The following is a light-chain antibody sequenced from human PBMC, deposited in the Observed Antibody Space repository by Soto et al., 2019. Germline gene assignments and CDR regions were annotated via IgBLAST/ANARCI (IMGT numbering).Light chain of an antibody. CDR2: KAS. Sequence: DIQMTQSPSTLSASVGDRVTITCRASQSISSCLAWYQQKPGKAPKLLIYKASSLESGVPSRFSGSGSGTESTLTIISLRADYFATYYCQRCNSYPFTFGPGTKVEI. CDR1: QSISSC. J-gene: IGKJ3*01. CDR3: QRCNSYPFT. V-gene: IGKV1-5*03.